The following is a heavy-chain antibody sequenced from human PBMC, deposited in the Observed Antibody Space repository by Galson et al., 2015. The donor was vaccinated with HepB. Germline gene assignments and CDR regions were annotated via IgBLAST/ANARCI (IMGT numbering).Heavy chain of an antibody. J-gene: IGHJ4*02. V-gene: IGHV1-8*01. CDR3: ARAVRNRLLSEY. D-gene: IGHD6-25*01. Sequence: SVKVSCKASGYTFTSYDVTWVRQAPGQGLEWMGWMNPKSTNTGYARKFQGRVTMTGDTSMDTAYMELSSLTSEDPAVYYCARAVRNRLLSEYWGQGTLVTVSS. CDR2: MNPKSTNT. CDR1: GYTFTSYD.